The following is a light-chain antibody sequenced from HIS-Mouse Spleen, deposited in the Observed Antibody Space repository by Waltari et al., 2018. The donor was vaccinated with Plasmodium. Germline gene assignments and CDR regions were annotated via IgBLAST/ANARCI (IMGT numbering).Light chain of an antibody. CDR1: QSVSSN. Sequence: IVMTQSPATLSVSQGERATLSCRASQSVSSNLAWYQQKPGHAPRLLIYGASTRATGIPSRFRGSGSGTEFTLTISSLQSEDFAVYYCQQYNNCSFTFGPGTKVDIK. J-gene: IGKJ3*01. CDR2: GAS. V-gene: IGKV3-15*01. CDR3: QQYNNCSFT.